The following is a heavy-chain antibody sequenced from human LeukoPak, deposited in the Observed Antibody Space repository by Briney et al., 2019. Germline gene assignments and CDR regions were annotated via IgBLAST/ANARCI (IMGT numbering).Heavy chain of an antibody. CDR3: AREGSFLGYCSGGRCSNWFDP. D-gene: IGHD2-15*01. CDR2: IIPIFGAP. Sequence: GASVKVSCKASGYTFTGYYMHWVRQAPGQGLEWMGRIIPIFGAPNYAQKFQGRVTITTDESTRTAYMELSSLRSEDTAVYYCAREGSFLGYCSGGRCSNWFDPWGQGTLVTVSS. J-gene: IGHJ5*02. CDR1: GYTFTGYY. V-gene: IGHV1-69*05.